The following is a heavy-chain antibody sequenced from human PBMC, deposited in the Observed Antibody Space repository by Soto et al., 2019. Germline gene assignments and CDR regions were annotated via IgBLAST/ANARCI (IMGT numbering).Heavy chain of an antibody. CDR1: GGTFSSYA. V-gene: IGHV1-69*01. CDR2: IIPIFGTA. CDR3: ARCSEGISNPYYYYYYGMDV. D-gene: IGHD4-4*01. Sequence: QVQLVQSGAEVKKPGSSVKVSCNASGGTFSSYAISWVRQAPGQGLEWMGGIIPIFGTANYAQKFQGRVTITADESTSTAYMELSSLRSEDTAVYYCARCSEGISNPYYYYYYGMDVWGQGTTVTGSS. J-gene: IGHJ6*02.